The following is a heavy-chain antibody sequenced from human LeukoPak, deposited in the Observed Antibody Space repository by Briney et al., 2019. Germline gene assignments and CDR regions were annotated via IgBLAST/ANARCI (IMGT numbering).Heavy chain of an antibody. CDR1: XFTFXDXX. V-gene: IGHV3-11*04. D-gene: IGHD2-8*01. Sequence: LXXXXAAXXFTFXDXXMSWIRXAPGXXLEWVSYISSSGSTTYYADSVKGRFTISRDNSKNTLYLQMNSLRAEDTAVYYCARDLMDAFDIWGQGTMVTVSS. CDR2: ISSSGSTT. CDR3: ARDLMDAFDI. J-gene: IGHJ3*02.